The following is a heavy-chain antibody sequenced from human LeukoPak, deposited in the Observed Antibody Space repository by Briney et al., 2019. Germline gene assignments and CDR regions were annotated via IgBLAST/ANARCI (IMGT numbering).Heavy chain of an antibody. J-gene: IGHJ3*02. CDR3: ARDNRRDGYNSDAFDI. V-gene: IGHV4-59*01. D-gene: IGHD5-24*01. CDR2: IYYSGST. CDR1: GDSISSYY. Sequence: SETLSLTCTVSGDSISSYYWSWIRQPPGKGLEWIGYIYYSGSTNYNPSLKSRVTISVDTSKNQFSLKLSSVTAADTAVYYCARDNRRDGYNSDAFDIWGQGTMVTVSS.